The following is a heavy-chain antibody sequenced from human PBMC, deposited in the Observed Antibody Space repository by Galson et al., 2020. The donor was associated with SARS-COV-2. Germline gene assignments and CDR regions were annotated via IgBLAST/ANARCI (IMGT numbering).Heavy chain of an antibody. CDR2: VYPSGTT. CDR3: ARQGVNMIVLVTVPGWYFDL. J-gene: IGHJ2*01. V-gene: IGHV4-38-2*02. CDR1: GYSVSTTNY. Sequence: SETLSLTCTASGYSVSTTNYWGWVRQPTGRGLEWSGSVYPSGTTYYNPSLKSRVTISVDTSKHQFSLRLDSVTAADTALYYCARQGVNMIVLVTVPGWYFDLWGRGTLVTVSS. D-gene: IGHD3-22*01.